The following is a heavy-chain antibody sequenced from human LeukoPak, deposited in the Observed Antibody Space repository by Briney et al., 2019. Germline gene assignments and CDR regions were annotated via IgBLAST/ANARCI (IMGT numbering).Heavy chain of an antibody. CDR1: GYTFTGYY. J-gene: IGHJ5*02. Sequence: ASVKVSCKASGYTFTGYYMHWVRQAPGQGLEWMGWINPNSGGTNYAQKFRGRVTMTRDTSISTAYMELRRLRSDDTAVYYCARDRRYCSSTSCYTAWFDPWGQGTLVTVSS. CDR2: INPNSGGT. CDR3: ARDRRYCSSTSCYTAWFDP. D-gene: IGHD2-2*02. V-gene: IGHV1-2*02.